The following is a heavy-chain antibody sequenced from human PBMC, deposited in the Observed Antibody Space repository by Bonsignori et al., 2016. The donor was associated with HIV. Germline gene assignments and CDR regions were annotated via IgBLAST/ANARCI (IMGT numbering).Heavy chain of an antibody. CDR3: ARDSSGWKGYSYYFDY. V-gene: IGHV3-21*01. J-gene: IGHJ4*02. D-gene: IGHD6-19*01. Sequence: WIRQPPGKGLEWVSSISSSSSYIYYADSVKGRFTISRDNAKNSLYLQMNSLRAEDTAVYYCARDSSGWKGYSYYFDYWGQGTLVTVSS. CDR2: ISSSSSYI.